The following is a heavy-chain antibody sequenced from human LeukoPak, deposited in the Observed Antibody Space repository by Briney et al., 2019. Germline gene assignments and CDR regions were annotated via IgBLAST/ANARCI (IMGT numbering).Heavy chain of an antibody. J-gene: IGHJ4*02. CDR1: GGSIRTYY. CDR2: IHNSGST. V-gene: IGHV4-4*07. CDR3: AREGSMTARPFVSIDY. Sequence: PSETLSLTCTVSGGSIRTYYWSWIRQPAGKGLEWIGRIHNSGSTDYNPSLKSRVTMSVDTSQNQFSLKPRSVTAADTALYYCAREGSMTARPFVSIDYWGQGTLVTVSS. D-gene: IGHD6-6*01.